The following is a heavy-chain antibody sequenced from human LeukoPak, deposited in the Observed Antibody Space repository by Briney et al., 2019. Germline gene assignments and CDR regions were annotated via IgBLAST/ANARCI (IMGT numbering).Heavy chain of an antibody. Sequence: SVKVSCKASRVTFNSCSISWVRQAPGHGLDWMGRIIPLLGIVNYAQKFQGRVTITADKSTSTAYMELSSLRSEDTAVYYCARASSNSPRAYHYYGMDVWGQGTTVTVSS. V-gene: IGHV1-69*04. D-gene: IGHD2-2*01. CDR3: ARASSNSPRAYHYYGMDV. CDR1: RVTFNSCS. J-gene: IGHJ6*02. CDR2: IIPLLGIV.